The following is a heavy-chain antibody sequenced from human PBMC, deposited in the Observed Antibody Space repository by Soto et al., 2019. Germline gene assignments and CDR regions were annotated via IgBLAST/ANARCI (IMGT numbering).Heavy chain of an antibody. CDR3: ARADPDASVGY. CDR2: ISYSGST. CDR1: GGSMSSHY. Sequence: SETLSLTCTVSGGSMSSHYWTWLRQPPGKGLEWIGYISYSGSTYYNPSLKSRVTISADTSRNQFSLKLSSVIAADTAVYYCARADPDASVGYWGQGTLVIVSS. V-gene: IGHV4-59*11. J-gene: IGHJ4*02. D-gene: IGHD3-16*01.